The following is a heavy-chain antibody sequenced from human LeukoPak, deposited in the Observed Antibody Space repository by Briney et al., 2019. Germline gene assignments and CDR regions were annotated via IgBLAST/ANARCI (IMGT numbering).Heavy chain of an antibody. D-gene: IGHD6-13*01. J-gene: IGHJ6*03. V-gene: IGHV4-59*01. CDR1: GGSISSYY. CDR2: IYYSGST. Sequence: SETLSLTCTVSGGSISSYYWSWIRQPPREGLEWIGYIYYSGSTNYNPSLKSRVTISVDTSKNQFSLKLSSVTAADTAVYYCARVAAAGTGIFVNFYYSMDIWGKGTTVTISS. CDR3: ARVAAAGTGIFVNFYYSMDI.